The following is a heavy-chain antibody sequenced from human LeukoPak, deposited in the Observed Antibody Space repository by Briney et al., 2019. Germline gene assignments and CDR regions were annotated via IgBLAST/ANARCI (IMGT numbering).Heavy chain of an antibody. V-gene: IGHV1-2*02. CDR1: GYTFTGYY. D-gene: IGHD6-13*01. J-gene: IGHJ4*02. CDR2: INPNSGGT. Sequence: ASVKVSCKASGYTFTGYYIHWVRPAPGQGLEWVGWINPNSGGTNYAQKFQGRVTMTRDTSISTAYMELSRLRSDDTAVYYCARVFLYSSSADYWGQGTLVTVSS. CDR3: ARVFLYSSSADY.